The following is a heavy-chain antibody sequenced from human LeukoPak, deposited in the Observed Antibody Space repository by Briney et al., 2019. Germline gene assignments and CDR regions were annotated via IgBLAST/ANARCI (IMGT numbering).Heavy chain of an antibody. V-gene: IGHV4-59*01. CDR2: IYYSGST. J-gene: IGHJ4*02. D-gene: IGHD6-13*01. Sequence: SETLSLTCTVSGGSISSDYCSWVRQRPGKGMEWLGYIYYSGSTNYNPSLKTRVTIAVDTSKHQFSLKLSSLTAADTAVYYCARGGIAAAALVHLDYWGQGTLVTVSS. CDR1: GGSISSDY. CDR3: ARGGIAAAALVHLDY.